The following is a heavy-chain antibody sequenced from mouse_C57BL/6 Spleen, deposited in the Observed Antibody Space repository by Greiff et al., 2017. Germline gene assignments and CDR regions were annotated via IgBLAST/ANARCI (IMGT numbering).Heavy chain of an antibody. CDR1: GYTFTGYW. Sequence: QVQLQQSGAELMKPGASAKLSCKASGYTFTGYWIEWVKQRPGHGLEWIGEILPGSGSTNYNEYFKGKATFTADTYSNTAYMQLRSLTTEDSAIYYCESYYYGSTSWFAYWGQGTLVTVSA. J-gene: IGHJ3*01. V-gene: IGHV1-9*01. D-gene: IGHD1-1*01. CDR3: ESYYYGSTSWFAY. CDR2: ILPGSGST.